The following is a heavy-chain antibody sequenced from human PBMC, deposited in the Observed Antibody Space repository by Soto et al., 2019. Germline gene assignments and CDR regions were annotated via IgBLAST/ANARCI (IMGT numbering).Heavy chain of an antibody. CDR1: GFTFSSYS. D-gene: IGHD2-15*01. Sequence: VQLVESGGGLVKPGGSLRLSCAASGFTFSSYSMNWVRQAPGKGLEWVSSISSSSSYIYYADSVKGRFTISRDNAKNSLYLQMNSLRAEDTAVYYCARAEQFYCSGGSCYSGFDYWGQGTLVTVSS. V-gene: IGHV3-21*01. CDR3: ARAEQFYCSGGSCYSGFDY. CDR2: ISSSSSYI. J-gene: IGHJ4*02.